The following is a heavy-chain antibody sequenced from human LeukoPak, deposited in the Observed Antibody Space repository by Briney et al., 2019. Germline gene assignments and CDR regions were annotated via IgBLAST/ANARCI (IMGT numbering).Heavy chain of an antibody. CDR1: GITFSSYW. CDR3: AIGSGSNFDY. D-gene: IGHD3-10*01. V-gene: IGHV3-74*01. Sequence: GGSLRLSCAASGITFSSYWMHWVRQAPGKGLVWVSRISPDGSITTYPDSVKGRFTISRDNAKSTLYLQMNSLRAEDTAVYYCAIGSGSNFDYWGQGTLVTVSS. J-gene: IGHJ4*02. CDR2: ISPDGSIT.